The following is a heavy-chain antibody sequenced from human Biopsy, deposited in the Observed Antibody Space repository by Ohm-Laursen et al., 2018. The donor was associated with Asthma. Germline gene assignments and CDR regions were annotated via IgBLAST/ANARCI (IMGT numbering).Heavy chain of an antibody. Sequence: TLSLTCAVSGGSITSISYYWGWIRQPPGKGMEWIGSMYHSGSPYYHPSLKSRATISVDTSKNQLSLKMSSVTAADTAVYFCVRHQYSSSWSTFDYWGQGALVTVSS. CDR2: MYHSGSP. CDR3: VRHQYSSSWSTFDY. D-gene: IGHD3-22*01. CDR1: GGSITSISYY. J-gene: IGHJ4*02. V-gene: IGHV4-39*01.